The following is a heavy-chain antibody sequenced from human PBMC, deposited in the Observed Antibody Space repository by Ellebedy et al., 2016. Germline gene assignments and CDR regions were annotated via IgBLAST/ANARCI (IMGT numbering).Heavy chain of an antibody. Sequence: GGSLRLSXAASGFTFDDYTMHWVRQAPGKGLEWVSLISWDGGSTYYADSVKGRFTISRDNSKNSLYLQMNSLRTEDTALYYCAKVQELGILPGVLDYWGQGTLVTVSS. CDR3: AKVQELGILPGVLDY. V-gene: IGHV3-43*01. J-gene: IGHJ4*02. CDR2: ISWDGGST. CDR1: GFTFDDYT. D-gene: IGHD3-10*01.